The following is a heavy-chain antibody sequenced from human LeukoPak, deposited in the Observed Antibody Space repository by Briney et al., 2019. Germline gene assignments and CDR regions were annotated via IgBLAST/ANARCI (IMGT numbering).Heavy chain of an antibody. Sequence: PSETLSLTCTVSGGSISSYYWSWIRQPPGKGLEWIGYIYYSGSTNYNPSLKSRVTISVDTSKNLFSLKLSSVTAADTAVYYCAGFRGYSYADYWGQGTLVTVSS. V-gene: IGHV4-59*01. CDR3: AGFRGYSYADY. J-gene: IGHJ4*02. D-gene: IGHD5-18*01. CDR1: GGSISSYY. CDR2: IYYSGST.